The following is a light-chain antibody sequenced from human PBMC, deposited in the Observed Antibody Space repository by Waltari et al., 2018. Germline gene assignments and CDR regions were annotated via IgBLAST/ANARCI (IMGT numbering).Light chain of an antibody. CDR1: QTLLYNSNNKNY. CDR2: WAS. J-gene: IGKJ2*01. CDR3: QQYYENRRT. Sequence: EIVMTQSPESLGVSLGERATINCKSSQTLLYNSNNKNYLAWYQQKPGQPPRLLIYWASSRDSGVPDRFSGSGSGTDFTLTISSLQAEDVAVYYCQQYYENRRTFGQGTRLEIK. V-gene: IGKV4-1*01.